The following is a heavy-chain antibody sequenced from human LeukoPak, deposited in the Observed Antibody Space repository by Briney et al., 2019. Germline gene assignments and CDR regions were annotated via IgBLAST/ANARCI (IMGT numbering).Heavy chain of an antibody. CDR2: IYHSGST. Sequence: PSETLSLTCTVSGGSISRHYWSWIRQAPGKGLEWVGSIYHSGSTYYNPSLKSRVTISVDTSKNHFSLMLTSVTAADTAVYYCARSPTIYYDSSGYITPDYFDCWGQGTLVTVSS. J-gene: IGHJ4*02. D-gene: IGHD3-22*01. CDR3: ARSPTIYYDSSGYITPDYFDC. V-gene: IGHV4-38-2*02. CDR1: GGSISRHY.